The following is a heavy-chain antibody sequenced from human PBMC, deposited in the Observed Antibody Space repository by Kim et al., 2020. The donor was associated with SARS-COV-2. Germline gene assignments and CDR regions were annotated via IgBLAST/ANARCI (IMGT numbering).Heavy chain of an antibody. CDR3: ARASTPDCRGGSFLFDY. CDR2: INTNTGNP. V-gene: IGHV7-4-1*02. D-gene: IGHD2-15*01. Sequence: ASVKVSCKASGYTFTSYAMNWVRQAPGQGLEWMGWINTNTGNPTYAQGFTGRFVFSLYTSVSTAYLQISILKAEDTAVYYCARASTPDCRGGSFLFDYWGQGTLVTVSS. CDR1: GYTFTSYA. J-gene: IGHJ4*02.